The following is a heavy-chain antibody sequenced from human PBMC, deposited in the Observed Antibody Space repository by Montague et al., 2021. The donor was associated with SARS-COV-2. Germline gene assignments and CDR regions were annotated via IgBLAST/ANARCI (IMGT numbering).Heavy chain of an antibody. CDR1: GGSISSFY. J-gene: IGHJ4*03. V-gene: IGHV4-59*01. CDR2: IYYSGST. CDR3: ARAQSTRLVAYCVNYFDF. D-gene: IGHD1-26*01. Sequence: SETLSLTCTVSGGSISSFYWSWIRQPPGKGLEWIGNIYYSGSTKYSPSLRSRVTISVDTSKNHFSLKLRSVTAADTAVYYCARAQSTRLVAYCVNYFDFWGLGALVTVSS.